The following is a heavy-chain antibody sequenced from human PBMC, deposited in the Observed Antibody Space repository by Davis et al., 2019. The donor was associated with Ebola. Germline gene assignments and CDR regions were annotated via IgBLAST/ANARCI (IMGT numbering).Heavy chain of an antibody. CDR2: INGIGNSR. Sequence: PGGSLRLSCEASGFSFRDTDMNWVRQPPGKGLEWVSNINGIGNSRSYADSVKGRFTISRDNSKNTLFLQMDSLRPEDTAMYYCSSWVSSHFDFWGRGTLVTVSS. V-gene: IGHV3-23*01. D-gene: IGHD6-13*01. J-gene: IGHJ4*02. CDR3: SSWVSSHFDF. CDR1: GFSFRDTD.